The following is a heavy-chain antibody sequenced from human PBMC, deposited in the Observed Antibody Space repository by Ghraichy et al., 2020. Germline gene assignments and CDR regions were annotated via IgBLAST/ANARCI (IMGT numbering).Heavy chain of an antibody. J-gene: IGHJ6*02. D-gene: IGHD2-15*01. CDR2: ISSSSSYI. CDR3: ARDRFCSGGSCYSYYYGMDV. CDR1: GFTFSSYS. V-gene: IGHV3-21*01. Sequence: GGSLRLSCAASGFTFSSYSMNWVRQAPGKGLEWVSSISSSSSYIYYADSVKGRFTISRDNAKNSLYLQMNSLRVEDTAVYYCARDRFCSGGSCYSYYYGMDVWGQGTTVTVSS.